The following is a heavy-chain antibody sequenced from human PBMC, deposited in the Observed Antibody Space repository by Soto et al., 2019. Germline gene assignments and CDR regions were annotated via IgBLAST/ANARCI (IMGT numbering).Heavy chain of an antibody. J-gene: IGHJ4*02. V-gene: IGHV4-59*01. CDR1: GGSISSYY. CDR3: ARDYASRIGGSGNGFDY. Sequence: SETLSLTCTVSGGSISSYYWSWIRQPPGKGLEWIGYIHYSGSTKYNPSLKSRVTISVDTSKNQFSLKLSSVTAADTAVYYCARDYASRIGGSGNGFDYWGQGTLVTVSS. CDR2: IHYSGST. D-gene: IGHD1-26*01.